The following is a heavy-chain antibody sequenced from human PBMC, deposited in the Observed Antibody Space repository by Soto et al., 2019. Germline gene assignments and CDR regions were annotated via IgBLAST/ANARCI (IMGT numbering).Heavy chain of an antibody. V-gene: IGHV3-30-3*01. J-gene: IGHJ4*02. D-gene: IGHD3-22*01. CDR3: ARDRVYYYDNSGYYNFDY. CDR1: GFTFSNYA. CDR2: VSYDGSKQ. Sequence: QGQLVESGGGVVQPGRSLRVSCAASGFTFSNYAMHWVRQAPGKGLEWVAVVSYDGSKQFYADSVEGRFTISRDSSKSTLYLHMDNLRDEDTAVYYCARDRVYYYDNSGYYNFDYWGQGTLVTVSS.